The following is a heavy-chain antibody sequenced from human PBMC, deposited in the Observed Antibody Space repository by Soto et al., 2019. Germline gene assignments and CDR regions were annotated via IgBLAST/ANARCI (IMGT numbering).Heavy chain of an antibody. CDR2: IKQDGSEK. Sequence: GGSLRLSCAASGFTFSFYWMSWVRQSPGKGLEWVANIKQDGSEKYYVDSVKGRFTISRDNAKNSLYLQMNSLRAEDTAVYYCARDDRDGYKFIIPFDHWGQGTLVTVSS. CDR1: GFTFSFYW. V-gene: IGHV3-7*01. J-gene: IGHJ4*02. D-gene: IGHD5-12*01. CDR3: ARDDRDGYKFIIPFDH.